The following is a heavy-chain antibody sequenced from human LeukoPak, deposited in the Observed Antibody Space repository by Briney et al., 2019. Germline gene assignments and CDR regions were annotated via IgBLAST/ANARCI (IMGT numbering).Heavy chain of an antibody. CDR1: GFTFSSYG. CDR3: AKDRLLNCRGDCYIFDY. Sequence: GRSLRLSCAASGFTFSSYGMHWVRQAPGKGLEWVAVISHDGSNKHYADSVKGRFTISRDNSKNTLYLQVNGLRTEDTAVYYCAKDRLLNCRGDCYIFDYWGQGTVVTVSS. J-gene: IGHJ4*02. D-gene: IGHD2-21*02. CDR2: ISHDGSNK. V-gene: IGHV3-30*18.